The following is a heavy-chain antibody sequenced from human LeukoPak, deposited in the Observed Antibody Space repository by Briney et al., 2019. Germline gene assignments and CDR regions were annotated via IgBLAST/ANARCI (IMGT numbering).Heavy chain of an antibody. D-gene: IGHD6-6*01. Sequence: SQTLSLTCVISGDSVSTNSAAWNWIRQSPSRGLKWLGRTYYLSKWYNDYPVSVKSRITIKPDTSKNQFSLHLNSVTPEDTAVYYFARVVSHTSSFDSWCQETLVTVSS. CDR3: ARVVSHTSSFDS. CDR2: TYYLSKWYN. J-gene: IGHJ4*02. CDR1: GDSVSTNSAA. V-gene: IGHV6-1*01.